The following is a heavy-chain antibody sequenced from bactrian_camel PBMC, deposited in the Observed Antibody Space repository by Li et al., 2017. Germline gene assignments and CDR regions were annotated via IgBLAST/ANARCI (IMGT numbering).Heavy chain of an antibody. CDR1: GFAFSIYS. CDR3: PGGTRICGSMAT. V-gene: IGHV3S26*01. J-gene: IGHJ4*01. CDR2: FDRDGST. Sequence: VQLVESGGGLVQPGGSLRLSCAASGFAFSIYSMAWFRQAPGKEREGVAAFDRDGSTSYVDSVKGRFTISKDNAKNTLYLQMNSLKLRTLLCITAPGGTRICGSMATGARGPRSPSP. D-gene: IGHD7*01.